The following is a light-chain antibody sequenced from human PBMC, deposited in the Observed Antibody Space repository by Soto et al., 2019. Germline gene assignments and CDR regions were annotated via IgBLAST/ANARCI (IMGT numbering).Light chain of an antibody. CDR2: KIS. V-gene: IGKV2-24*01. Sequence: EIVMTQTPLSSPVTLGQPASISCRSSQSLVHSDGNTYLSWLQQRPGQPPRLLLYKISNRFSGVSDRFRGSGAGTDFTLKISRVEAEDVGVYYCMQATQFPYTFGHGTRLEI. J-gene: IGKJ2*01. CDR3: MQATQFPYT. CDR1: QSLVHSDGNTY.